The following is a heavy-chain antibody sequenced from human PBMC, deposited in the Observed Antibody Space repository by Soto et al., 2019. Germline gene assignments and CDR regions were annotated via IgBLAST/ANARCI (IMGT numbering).Heavy chain of an antibody. J-gene: IGHJ4*02. Sequence: VQLLQSGGEVKKPGASVKVSCKAAGYTFGTYGISWVRQAPGHGLEGMGWISGHNGVTNNARKFQDRVTMTTDTSTSTAYMELRSLRSDDTSMYYCGRDRQNYGTFDYWGQGTLVTVCS. V-gene: IGHV1-18*01. CDR1: GYTFGTYG. CDR2: ISGHNGVT. D-gene: IGHD1-7*01. CDR3: GRDRQNYGTFDY.